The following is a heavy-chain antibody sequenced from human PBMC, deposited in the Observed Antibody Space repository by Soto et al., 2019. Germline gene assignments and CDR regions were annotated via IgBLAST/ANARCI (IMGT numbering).Heavy chain of an antibody. V-gene: IGHV3-21*01. CDR1: GFTFSSYS. CDR3: ARDAQRYYDILTGYYPPDAFDI. Sequence: GGSLRLSCAASGFTFSSYSMNWVRQAPGKGLEWVSSISSSSSYIYYADSVKGRFTISRDNAKNSLYLQMNSLRAEDTAVYYCARDAQRYYDILTGYYPPDAFDIWGQGTMVTVS. J-gene: IGHJ3*02. D-gene: IGHD3-9*01. CDR2: ISSSSSYI.